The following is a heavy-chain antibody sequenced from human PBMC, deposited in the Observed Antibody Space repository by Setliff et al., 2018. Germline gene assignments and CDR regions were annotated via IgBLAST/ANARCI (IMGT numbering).Heavy chain of an antibody. CDR1: GGSISSHY. CDR3: TRGPDGYTYQGAFDF. Sequence: SETLSLTCTVSGGSISSHYWSWIRQPPGKGLEWIGYIYYSGSTNYNPSLKSRVTISVDTSKNQFSLKLSSVTAADTAVYYCTRGPDGYTYQGAFDFWGQGTMVTVSS. CDR2: IYYSGST. D-gene: IGHD5-12*01. V-gene: IGHV4-59*11. J-gene: IGHJ3*01.